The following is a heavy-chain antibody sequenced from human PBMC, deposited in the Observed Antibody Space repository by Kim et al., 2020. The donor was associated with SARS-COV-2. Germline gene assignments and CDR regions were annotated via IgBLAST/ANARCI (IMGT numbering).Heavy chain of an antibody. D-gene: IGHD1-26*01. J-gene: IGHJ4*02. Sequence: NNHPSLRSRTTISVDTSKNQFSLKLSSVTAADTAVYYCAGTARGANFDYWGRGALVTVSS. CDR3: AGTARGANFDY. V-gene: IGHV4-4*09.